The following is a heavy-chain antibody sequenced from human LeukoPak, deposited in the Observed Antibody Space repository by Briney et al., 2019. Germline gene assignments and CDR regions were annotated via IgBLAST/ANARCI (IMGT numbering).Heavy chain of an antibody. CDR1: GFTFDDYA. CDR3: AKNKRAYSSSSYELDY. V-gene: IGHV3-43D*03. Sequence: GGSLRLSCAASGFTFDDYAMHWVRQAPGKGLEWVSLISWDGGSAYYADSVKGRFTISRDNSKNSLYLQMNSLRAEDTALYYCAKNKRAYSSSSYELDYWGQGTLVTVSS. D-gene: IGHD6-13*01. J-gene: IGHJ4*02. CDR2: ISWDGGSA.